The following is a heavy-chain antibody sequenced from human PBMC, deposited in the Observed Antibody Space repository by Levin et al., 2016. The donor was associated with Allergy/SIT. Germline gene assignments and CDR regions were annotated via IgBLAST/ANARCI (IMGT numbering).Heavy chain of an antibody. CDR2: ISAYNGNT. D-gene: IGHD1-7*01. CDR3: ARDLVRATGTTDYYYGMDV. J-gene: IGHJ6*02. CDR1: GYTFTSYG. Sequence: ASVKVSCKASGYTFTSYGISWVRQAPGQGLEWMGWISAYNGNTNYAQKLQGRVTMTTDTSTSTAYMELRSLRSDDTAVYYCARDLVRATGTTDYYYGMDVWGQGTTVTVSS. V-gene: IGHV1-18*01.